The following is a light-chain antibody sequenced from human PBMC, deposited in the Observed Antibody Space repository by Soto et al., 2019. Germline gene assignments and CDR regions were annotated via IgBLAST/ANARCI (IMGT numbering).Light chain of an antibody. CDR3: QSFDSILSGVV. Sequence: QSVLTQPPSVSGAPGQRVTISCTGSSSNIGAGYDVHWYQQLPGTAPKLLIYGNSNRPSGVPDRFSGSKSGTSASLAITGLHAEDEADYYCQSFDSILSGVVFGGGTKVTVL. J-gene: IGLJ2*01. CDR1: SSNIGAGYD. V-gene: IGLV1-40*01. CDR2: GNS.